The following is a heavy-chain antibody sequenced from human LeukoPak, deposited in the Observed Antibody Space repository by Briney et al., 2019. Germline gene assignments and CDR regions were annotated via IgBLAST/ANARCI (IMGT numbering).Heavy chain of an antibody. V-gene: IGHV1-18*01. D-gene: IGHD2-2*02. Sequence: ASVKVSCKASGYTFTSYGISWVRQAPGQGLEWMGWISAYNGNTNYAQKLQGRVTMTTDTSTSTAYMELRSLRSDDTAVYYCARGAELVVVPAAISPYAFDIWGQGTMVTVSS. CDR2: ISAYNGNT. CDR1: GYTFTSYG. J-gene: IGHJ3*02. CDR3: ARGAELVVVPAAISPYAFDI.